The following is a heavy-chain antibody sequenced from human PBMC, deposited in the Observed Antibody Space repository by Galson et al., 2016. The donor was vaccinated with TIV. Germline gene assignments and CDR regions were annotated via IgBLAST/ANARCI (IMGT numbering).Heavy chain of an antibody. CDR3: TRTAMGSTRNAFDI. Sequence: SLRLSCAASGFTFGHYAVNWFRQAPGKGLEWVGFITSKTYGATTEYAASVKGRFTIPRDDSRKIAYLQMNSPKTEDTAVYYCTRTAMGSTRNAFDIWGQGTVVTVSS. J-gene: IGHJ3*02. CDR1: GFTFGHYA. CDR2: ITSKTYGATT. V-gene: IGHV3-49*03. D-gene: IGHD1-1*01.